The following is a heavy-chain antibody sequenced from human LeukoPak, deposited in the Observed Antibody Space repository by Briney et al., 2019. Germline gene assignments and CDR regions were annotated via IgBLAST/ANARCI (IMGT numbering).Heavy chain of an antibody. CDR3: ARDPWYYDSSGIGNH. CDR1: GGSISSSNW. CDR2: IYHSGST. V-gene: IGHV4-4*02. D-gene: IGHD3-22*01. J-gene: IGHJ5*02. Sequence: PSETLSLTCAVSGGSISSSNWWSWVRQPPGKGLEWIGEIYHSGSTNYNPSLKSRVTISVDKSKNQFSLKLSSVTAADTAVYYCARDPWYYDSSGIGNHWGQGTLVTVSS.